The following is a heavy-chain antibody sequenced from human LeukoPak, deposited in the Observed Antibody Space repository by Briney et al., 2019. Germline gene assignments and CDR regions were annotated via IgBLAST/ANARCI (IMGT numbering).Heavy chain of an antibody. J-gene: IGHJ4*02. CDR2: IIPIFGTA. CDR1: GGTFSSYA. V-gene: IGHV1-69*13. CDR3: ARGGVYCSGGSCYYYFDY. D-gene: IGHD2-15*01. Sequence: GASVKVSCKASGGTFSSYAISWVRQAPGQGLEWMGGIIPIFGTANYAQKFQGRVTITADESTSTAYMELSSLRSEDTAVYYCARGGVYCSGGSCYYYFDYWGQGTLVTVSS.